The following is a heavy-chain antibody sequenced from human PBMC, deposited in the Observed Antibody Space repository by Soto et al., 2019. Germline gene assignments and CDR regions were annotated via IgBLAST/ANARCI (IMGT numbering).Heavy chain of an antibody. CDR3: ARDGYCSGGSCYSAPVFDY. Sequence: QVQLVESGGGVVQPGRSLRLSCAASGFTFSSYGMHWVRQAPGKGLEWVAVIWYDGSNKYYADSVKGRFTISRDNSKYKLYLQMNSLRAEDTAVYYCARDGYCSGGSCYSAPVFDYWGQGTLVTVSS. D-gene: IGHD2-15*01. CDR1: GFTFSSYG. CDR2: IWYDGSNK. V-gene: IGHV3-33*01. J-gene: IGHJ4*02.